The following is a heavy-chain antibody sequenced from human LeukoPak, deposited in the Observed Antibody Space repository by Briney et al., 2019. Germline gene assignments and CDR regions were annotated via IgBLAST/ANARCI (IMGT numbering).Heavy chain of an antibody. Sequence: GGSPRLSCAASGFTFSSYSMNWVRQAPGKGLEWVSSISSSSSYIYYADSVKGRFTISRDNAKNSLYLQMNSLRAEDTAVYYCARDLSGAAFDIWGQGTMVTVSS. CDR3: ARDLSGAAFDI. D-gene: IGHD3-10*01. V-gene: IGHV3-21*01. J-gene: IGHJ3*02. CDR1: GFTFSSYS. CDR2: ISSSSSYI.